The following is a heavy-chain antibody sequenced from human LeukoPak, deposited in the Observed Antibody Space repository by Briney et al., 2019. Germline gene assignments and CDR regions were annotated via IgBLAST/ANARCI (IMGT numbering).Heavy chain of an antibody. V-gene: IGHV4-59*01. CDR3: AGYSSSSFDR. J-gene: IGHJ5*02. D-gene: IGHD6-13*01. CDR1: GGSISSYY. Sequence: SETLSLTCTVSGGSISSYYWSWIRQPPGKGLEWIWYIYYSGSTNYKPSLKSRVTISVDTSKNQFSLKLSSVTAADPAVYYCAGYSSSSFDRWGQRTLVTVSS. CDR2: IYYSGST.